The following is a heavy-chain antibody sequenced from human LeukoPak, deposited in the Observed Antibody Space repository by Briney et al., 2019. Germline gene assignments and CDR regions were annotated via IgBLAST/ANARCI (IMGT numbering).Heavy chain of an antibody. Sequence: PGGSLRLSCAASGFTFSSYWMSWVRQAPGKGLEWVVNIKQDGSEKFYVASGKGRFTISRDNAKNSLYLQMNSLRAEDTAVYYCARDRESIVVVVAATLLSTAFDVWGQGTMVTVSS. J-gene: IGHJ3*01. D-gene: IGHD2-15*01. V-gene: IGHV3-7*01. CDR3: ARDRESIVVVVAATLLSTAFDV. CDR1: GFTFSSYW. CDR2: IKQDGSEK.